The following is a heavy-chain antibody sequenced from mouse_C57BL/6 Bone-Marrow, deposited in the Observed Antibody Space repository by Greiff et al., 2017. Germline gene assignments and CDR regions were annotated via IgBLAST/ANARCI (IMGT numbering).Heavy chain of an antibody. Sequence: DVKLVESEGGLVQPGSSMKLSCTASGFTFSDYYMAWVRQVPEKGLEWVANINYDGSSTYYLDSLKSRFIISRDNAKNILYLQMSSLKSKDTATYYCARYSNLPWYFDVWGTGTTVTVSS. CDR3: ARYSNLPWYFDV. J-gene: IGHJ1*03. CDR1: GFTFSDYY. CDR2: INYDGSST. D-gene: IGHD2-5*01. V-gene: IGHV5-16*01.